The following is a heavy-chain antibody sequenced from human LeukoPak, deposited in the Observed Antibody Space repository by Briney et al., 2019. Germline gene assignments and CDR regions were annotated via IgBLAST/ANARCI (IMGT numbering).Heavy chain of an antibody. V-gene: IGHV7-4-1*02. CDR2: INTNTGNP. D-gene: IGHD6-13*01. Sequence: HVASVKVSCKASGYTFTSYAMNWVRQAPGQGLEWMGWINTNTGNPTYAQGFTGRFVFSLDTSVSTAYLQISSLKAEDTAVYYCARSSSWYSRGWFDPWGQGTLVTVSS. CDR3: ARSSSWYSRGWFDP. J-gene: IGHJ5*02. CDR1: GYTFTSYA.